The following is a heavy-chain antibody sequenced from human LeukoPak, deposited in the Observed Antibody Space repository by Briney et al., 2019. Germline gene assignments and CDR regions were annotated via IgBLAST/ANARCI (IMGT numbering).Heavy chain of an antibody. Sequence: PSETLSLTCTVSGGSISSSSYYWGWIRQPPGKGLEWIGSIYYSGSTYYNPSLKSRVTISVDTSKNQFSLKLSSVTAADTAVYYCAAKGATGFDYWGQGTLVTVSS. CDR3: AAKGATGFDY. CDR1: GGSISSSSYY. J-gene: IGHJ4*02. D-gene: IGHD1-26*01. CDR2: IYYSGST. V-gene: IGHV4-39*07.